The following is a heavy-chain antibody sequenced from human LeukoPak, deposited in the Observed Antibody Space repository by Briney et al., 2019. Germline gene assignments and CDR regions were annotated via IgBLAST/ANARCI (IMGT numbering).Heavy chain of an antibody. D-gene: IGHD3-3*01. CDR3: ARAETGLRFLECFAD. CDR1: GGTFSSYA. Sequence: VPSVTVSCKASGGTFSSYAISWVRQAPGQGLEWMGGIIPIFGTANYAQKFQGRVTITTDESTSTAYMELSSLRSADTAVYYCARAETGLRFLECFADWGQGTLLTVSS. J-gene: IGHJ4*01. V-gene: IGHV1-69*05. CDR2: IIPIFGTA.